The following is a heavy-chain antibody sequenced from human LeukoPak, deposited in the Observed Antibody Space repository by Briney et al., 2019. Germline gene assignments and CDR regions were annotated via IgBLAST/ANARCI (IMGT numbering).Heavy chain of an antibody. J-gene: IGHJ4*02. Sequence: PGGSLRLSCAASGFTFSSYWMTWVRQAPGKGLEWVANIKPDGTEKNYVDSVKGRFTISRDNAKNSLYLQMNSLRAEDTAVYYCAKVILTGYYRGYFDYWGQGTLVTVSS. CDR3: AKVILTGYYRGYFDY. CDR1: GFTFSSYW. CDR2: IKPDGTEK. V-gene: IGHV3-7*03. D-gene: IGHD3-9*01.